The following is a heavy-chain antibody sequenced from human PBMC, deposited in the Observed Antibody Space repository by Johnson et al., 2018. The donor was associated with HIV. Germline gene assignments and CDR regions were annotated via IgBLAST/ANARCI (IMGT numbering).Heavy chain of an antibody. D-gene: IGHD6-6*01. V-gene: IGHV3-30*03. J-gene: IGHJ3*02. CDR2: ISYDGSNK. Sequence: RLSCAASGFTVSSNYMSWVRQAPGKGLEWVAVISYDGSNKYYADSVKGRFTISRDNSKNSLYLQMNSLRAEDTALYYCARAWYSSSAFDIWGQGTMVTVSS. CDR3: ARAWYSSSAFDI. CDR1: GFTVSSNY.